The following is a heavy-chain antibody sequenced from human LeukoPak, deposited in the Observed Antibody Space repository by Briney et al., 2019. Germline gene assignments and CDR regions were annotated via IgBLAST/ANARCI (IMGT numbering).Heavy chain of an antibody. V-gene: IGHV3-7*01. CDR1: GFTFSSYW. Sequence: PGGSLRLSCAASGFTFSSYWMSWVRQAPGKRLEWVANIKQDGSEKYYVDSVKGRFTISSDNAKNSLYLQMNSLRAEDTAVYYCARAGMVRGVIAVYYFDYWGQGTLVTVSS. CDR3: ARAGMVRGVIAVYYFDY. D-gene: IGHD3-10*01. J-gene: IGHJ4*02. CDR2: IKQDGSEK.